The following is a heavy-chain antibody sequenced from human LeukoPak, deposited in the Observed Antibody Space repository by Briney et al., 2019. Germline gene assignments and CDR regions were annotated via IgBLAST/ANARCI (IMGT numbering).Heavy chain of an antibody. CDR3: ARHNLAVRDDAFDI. V-gene: IGHV4-39*01. J-gene: IGHJ3*02. CDR1: GGSISTSGSY. D-gene: IGHD1-1*01. Sequence: PSETLSLTCTVSGGSISTSGSYWGWVRQPPGKGLEWIGIIYYSGSTYYNPSLKSRVTISVDTSKNQFSLKLTSVTAADTAVYYCARHNLAVRDDAFDIWGQGTLVTVSS. CDR2: IYYSGST.